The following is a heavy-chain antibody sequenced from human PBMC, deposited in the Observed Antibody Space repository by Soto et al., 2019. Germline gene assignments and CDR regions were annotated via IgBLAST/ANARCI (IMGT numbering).Heavy chain of an antibody. J-gene: IGHJ4*02. Sequence: EVQLVESGGGLVKPGGSLRLSCAASGFTFTTYSMNWVRQAPGKGLEWVSSISSGSSYKYYADSVKGRFTISRDNAKNSLYLQMNSLRGEDTALYYCASGAYDHWGQGTLVTVSS. CDR1: GFTFTTYS. V-gene: IGHV3-21*01. D-gene: IGHD3-22*01. CDR3: ASGAYDH. CDR2: ISSGSSYK.